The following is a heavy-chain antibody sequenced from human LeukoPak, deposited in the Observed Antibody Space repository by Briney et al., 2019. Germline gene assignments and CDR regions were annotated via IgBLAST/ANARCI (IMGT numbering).Heavy chain of an antibody. D-gene: IGHD5-12*01. CDR3: AKHRGRDGGYPFDY. CDR1: GFTFSSYA. J-gene: IGHJ4*02. V-gene: IGHV3-23*01. CDR2: ISGSGGST. Sequence: QPGGSLRLSCAASGFTFSSYAMSWVRQAPGKGLEWVPAISGSGGSTYYADSVKGRFTISRDNSKNTLYLQMNSLRAEDTAVYYCAKHRGRDGGYPFDYWGQGTLVTVSS.